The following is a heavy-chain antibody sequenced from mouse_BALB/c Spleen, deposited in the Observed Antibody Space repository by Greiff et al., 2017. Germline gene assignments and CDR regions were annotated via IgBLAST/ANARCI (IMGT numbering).Heavy chain of an antibody. CDR1: GYTFTSYW. Sequence: QVQLQQPGAELVKPGASVKLSCKASGYTFTSYWMHWVKQRPGQGLEWIGEINPSNGRTNYNEKFKSKATLTVDKSSSTAYMQLSSLTSEDSAVYYGARGGDYWGQGTTLTVSS. CDR3: ARGGDY. J-gene: IGHJ2*01. CDR2: INPSNGRT. V-gene: IGHV1S81*02.